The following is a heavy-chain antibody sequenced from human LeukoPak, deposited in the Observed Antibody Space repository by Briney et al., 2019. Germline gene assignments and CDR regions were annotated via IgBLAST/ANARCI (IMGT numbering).Heavy chain of an antibody. J-gene: IGHJ4*02. CDR1: GFTFSNYN. CDR2: VSSGSTI. Sequence: GGSLRLSCAASGFTFSNYNINWVRQTPGKGLEWVSSVSSGSTIYYADSVKGRFTISRDNAKNSLYLQMNSLRAEDTAVYYCARGLQQLVRLFDYWGQGTLVTVSS. D-gene: IGHD6-13*01. CDR3: ARGLQQLVRLFDY. V-gene: IGHV3-69-1*01.